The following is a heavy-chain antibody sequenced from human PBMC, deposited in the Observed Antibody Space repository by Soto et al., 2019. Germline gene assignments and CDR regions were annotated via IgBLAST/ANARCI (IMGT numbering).Heavy chain of an antibody. CDR1: GGTFSSYA. J-gene: IGHJ4*02. D-gene: IGHD3-3*01. CDR2: IIPIFGTA. V-gene: IGHV1-69*13. Sequence: ASVKVSCKASGGTFSSYAISWVRQAPGQGLEWMGGIIPIFGTANYAQKFQGRVTITADESTSTAYMELSSLRSEDTAVYYCATRYVTISSSRDYFDYWGQGTLVTVSS. CDR3: ATRYVTISSSRDYFDY.